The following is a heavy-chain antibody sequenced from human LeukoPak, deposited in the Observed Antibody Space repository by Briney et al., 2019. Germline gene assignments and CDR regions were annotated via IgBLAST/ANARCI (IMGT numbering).Heavy chain of an antibody. CDR1: GYTFTGYY. CDR3: ARMKDYYDSSGYYYAMAY. Sequence: GASVKVSCKASGYTFTGYYMHWVRQAPGQGLEWMGWMNPNSGNTGYVQKFQGRVTMTRNTSISTAYMELSSLRSEDTAVYYCARMKDYYDSSGYYYAMAYWGQGTLVTVSS. V-gene: IGHV1-8*02. J-gene: IGHJ4*02. CDR2: MNPNSGNT. D-gene: IGHD3-22*01.